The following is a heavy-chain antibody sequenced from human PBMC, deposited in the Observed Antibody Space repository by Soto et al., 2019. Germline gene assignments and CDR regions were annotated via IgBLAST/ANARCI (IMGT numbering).Heavy chain of an antibody. D-gene: IGHD3-10*01. CDR3: TRAYQDYYGSGSYYKYYYYGMDV. V-gene: IGHV3-49*04. CDR2: IRSKAYGGTT. CDR1: GFTFGDYA. Sequence: PGGSLRLSCTASGFTFGDYAMSWVRQAPGKGLEWVGFIRSKAYGGTTEYAASVKGRFTISRDDSKSIAYLQMNSLKTEDTAVYYCTRAYQDYYGSGSYYKYYYYGMDVWGQGTTVTVSS. J-gene: IGHJ6*02.